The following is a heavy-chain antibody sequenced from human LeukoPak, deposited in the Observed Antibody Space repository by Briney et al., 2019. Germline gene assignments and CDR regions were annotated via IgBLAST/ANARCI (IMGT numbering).Heavy chain of an antibody. CDR3: ASIPTYDYVWGSYPQYYFDY. J-gene: IGHJ4*02. Sequence: GGSLRLSCAASGFTFSRYWMSWVRQAPGKGLEWVANIKQDGSEKYYVDSVKGRFTISRDNAKNSLYLQMNSLRAEDTAVYYCASIPTYDYVWGSYPQYYFDYWGQGTLVTVSS. CDR1: GFTFSRYW. CDR2: IKQDGSEK. D-gene: IGHD3-16*02. V-gene: IGHV3-7*01.